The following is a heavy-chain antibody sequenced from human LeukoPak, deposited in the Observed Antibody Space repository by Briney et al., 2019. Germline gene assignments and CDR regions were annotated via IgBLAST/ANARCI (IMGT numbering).Heavy chain of an antibody. V-gene: IGHV4-39*01. CDR1: GGSISSSTYY. J-gene: IGHJ5*02. CDR2: IYYRRST. Sequence: SETLSLTCTVSGGSISSSTYYWGWIRQPPGRGLEWIGTIYYRRSTYYNPSLKSRVTISVDTSNNQFSLRLSSVTAADTAVYYCAILGTGSSWGQGTLVTVSS. D-gene: IGHD3-10*01. CDR3: AILGTGSS.